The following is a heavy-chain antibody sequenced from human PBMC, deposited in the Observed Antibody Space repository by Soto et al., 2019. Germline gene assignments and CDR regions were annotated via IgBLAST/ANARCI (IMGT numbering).Heavy chain of an antibody. CDR1: GGSISIGGYS. J-gene: IGHJ4*02. CDR3: ASHSRSGGY. D-gene: IGHD6-6*01. V-gene: IGHV4-30-2*01. CDR2: IYHSGST. Sequence: PSETVSLTCAVSGGSISIGGYSWSWIRQPPGKGQEWIGYIYHSGSTYYNPSLKSRVTISVDRSRNQFSLKLSSVTAADTAVYYCASHSRSGGYWGQGTLVTVSS.